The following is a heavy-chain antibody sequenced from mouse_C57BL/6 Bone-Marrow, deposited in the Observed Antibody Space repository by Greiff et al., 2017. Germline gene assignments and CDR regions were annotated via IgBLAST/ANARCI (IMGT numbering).Heavy chain of an antibody. Sequence: QVQLQQPGAELVKPGASVKLSCKASGYTFTSYWMHWVKQRPGQGLEWIGMIHPNSGSTNYNEKFKSKATLTVDKSSSTAYMQLSSLTSEDSAVYYCARITTVVGGFAYWGQGTLVTVSA. V-gene: IGHV1-64*01. J-gene: IGHJ3*01. D-gene: IGHD1-1*01. CDR1: GYTFTSYW. CDR3: ARITTVVGGFAY. CDR2: IHPNSGST.